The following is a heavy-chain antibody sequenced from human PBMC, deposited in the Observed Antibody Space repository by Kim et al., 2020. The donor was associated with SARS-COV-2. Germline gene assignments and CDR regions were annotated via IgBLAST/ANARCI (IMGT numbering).Heavy chain of an antibody. D-gene: IGHD4-17*01. CDR3: ARNLGDYSPHFPYYYYGMDV. CDR2: INPNSGGT. J-gene: IGHJ6*02. V-gene: IGHV1-2*04. CDR1: GYTFTGYY. Sequence: ASVKVSCKASGYTFTGYYMHWVRQAPGQGLEWMGWINPNSGGTNYAQKFQGWVTMTRDTSISTAYMELSRLRSDDTAVYYCARNLGDYSPHFPYYYYGMDVWGQGTTVTVSS.